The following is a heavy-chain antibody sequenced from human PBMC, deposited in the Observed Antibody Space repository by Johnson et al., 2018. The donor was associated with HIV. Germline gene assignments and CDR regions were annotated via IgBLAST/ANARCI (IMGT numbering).Heavy chain of an antibody. Sequence: QVQLVESGGGVVQPGRSLRLSCAASGFTFSSYGMHWVRQAPGKGLEWVAGMWYDGTKKNYADSVKGRFTISRDNSKNTVYLQMNSLRDEDTSVYYCTKNIGYCTVTSCYPRNNDAFDIWGQGTVVTVSS. V-gene: IGHV3-33*06. CDR2: MWYDGTKK. CDR3: TKNIGYCTVTSCYPRNNDAFDI. CDR1: GFTFSSYG. D-gene: IGHD2-2*01. J-gene: IGHJ3*02.